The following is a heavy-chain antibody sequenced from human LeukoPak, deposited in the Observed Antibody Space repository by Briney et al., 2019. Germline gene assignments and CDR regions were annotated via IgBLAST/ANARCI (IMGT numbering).Heavy chain of an antibody. Sequence: ASVKVSCKASGYTFTDYYFHWVRQAPGQGLEWMGWITPNNGRTNYAQKFQGRVTMTGDTSISTAYMELSSLRSDDAAVYYCARDLAPIAHGVYFDYWSQGTLVTVSS. J-gene: IGHJ4*02. D-gene: IGHD2-21*01. CDR3: ARDLAPIAHGVYFDY. V-gene: IGHV1-2*02. CDR2: ITPNNGRT. CDR1: GYTFTDYY.